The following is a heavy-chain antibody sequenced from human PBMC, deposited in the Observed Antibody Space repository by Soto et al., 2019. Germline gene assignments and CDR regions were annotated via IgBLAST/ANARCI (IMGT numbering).Heavy chain of an antibody. J-gene: IGHJ5*02. Sequence: QVQLVESGGGVVQSGRSLTLSCAASGFSLRTYGMQWLRRAQGKGLEWVAFIWYDGTKKFYANSVKGRSTISKDNSNNILYLQMSGLRAEDTAVYYCARDVVTAVAGSVNWFDPLGQGTLVTVSS. D-gene: IGHD6-19*01. CDR3: ARDVVTAVAGSVNWFDP. V-gene: IGHV3-33*01. CDR1: GFSLRTYG. CDR2: IWYDGTKK.